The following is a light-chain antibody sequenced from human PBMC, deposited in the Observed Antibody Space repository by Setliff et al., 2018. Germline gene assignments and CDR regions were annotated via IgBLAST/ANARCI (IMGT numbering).Light chain of an antibody. CDR2: DVT. V-gene: IGLV2-14*03. Sequence: QSALTQPASVSGSPGQSITISCSGTSSDVGSYDFVSWYQQHPGKAPKLTIHDVTNRPSGVSNRFSGSKAGNTASLTISGLQAEDEAEYYCVAYTSSSTYVFGSGTKVTVL. CDR3: VAYTSSSTYV. CDR1: SSDVGSYDF. J-gene: IGLJ1*01.